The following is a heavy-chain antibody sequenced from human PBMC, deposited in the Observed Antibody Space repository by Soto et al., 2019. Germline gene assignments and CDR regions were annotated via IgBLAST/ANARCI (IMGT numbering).Heavy chain of an antibody. J-gene: IGHJ5*02. V-gene: IGHV1-18*01. CDR2: ISAYNGNT. CDR3: AREQGWFDP. Sequence: RQAPXQGLEWMGWISAYNGNTNYAQKLQGRVTMTTDTSTSTAYMELRSLRSDDTAVYYCAREQGWFDPWGQGTLVTVSS.